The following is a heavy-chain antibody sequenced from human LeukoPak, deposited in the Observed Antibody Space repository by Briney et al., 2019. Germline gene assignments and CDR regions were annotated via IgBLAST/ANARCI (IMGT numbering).Heavy chain of an antibody. CDR3: AKDRPNYYGSEGHYYRRDGDY. Sequence: GGSLRLSCAASGFMFNIYAMSWVRQAPGQGLEWLSSITGRGDFTFYADSEKGRFTISRDNFNNILYLQMSSLRAEDTAIYYCAKDRPNYYGSEGHYYRRDGDYWGQGTLVTVSS. V-gene: IGHV3-23*01. J-gene: IGHJ4*02. D-gene: IGHD3-10*01. CDR1: GFMFNIYA. CDR2: ITGRGDFT.